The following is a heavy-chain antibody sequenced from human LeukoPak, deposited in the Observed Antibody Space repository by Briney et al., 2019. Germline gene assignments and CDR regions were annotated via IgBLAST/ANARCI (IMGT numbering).Heavy chain of an antibody. D-gene: IGHD4-11*01. CDR1: GFTFSSYA. J-gene: IGHJ4*02. Sequence: GGSLRLSCSASGFTFSSYAMQWVCQAPGKGLEWVAVISYDGSNKYYADSVKGRFTISRDNSKNTLYLQMNSLRAEDTGVYYCARDWSNYVLDYWGQGTLVTVSS. CDR2: ISYDGSNK. V-gene: IGHV3-30-3*01. CDR3: ARDWSNYVLDY.